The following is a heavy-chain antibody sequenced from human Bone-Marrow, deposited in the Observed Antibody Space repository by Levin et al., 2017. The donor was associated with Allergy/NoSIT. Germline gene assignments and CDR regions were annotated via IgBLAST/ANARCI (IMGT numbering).Heavy chain of an antibody. Sequence: SVKVSCKASGVTVGSYAITWVRQAPGQGLEWMGGIIPVFGTPNYAQKVQGRVTITAEESTTTAHMEVSSLRFDDTAVYYCASGPVEYSVSSGRDTVTTMFDNWGQGTLVTVSS. V-gene: IGHV1-69*13. CDR3: ASGPVEYSVSSGRDTVTTMFDN. D-gene: IGHD5-12*01. CDR1: GVTVGSYA. J-gene: IGHJ4*02. CDR2: IIPVFGTP.